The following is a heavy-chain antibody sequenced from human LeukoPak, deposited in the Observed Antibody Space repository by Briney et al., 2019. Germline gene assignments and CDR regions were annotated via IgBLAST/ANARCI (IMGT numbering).Heavy chain of an antibody. D-gene: IGHD2-8*02. CDR2: ISDSGGSK. CDR1: GFTFSTHA. V-gene: IGHV3-23*01. J-gene: IGHJ4*02. CDR3: AKGYCPGGACYYFDH. Sequence: PGGSLRLSCAASGFTFSTHAMNWVRQPPGKGLEWVSGISDSGGSKFYADSVKGRFTISRDNSKNTLYLQVSSLRAEDTAIYYCAKGYCPGGACYYFDHWGQGTLVTVSS.